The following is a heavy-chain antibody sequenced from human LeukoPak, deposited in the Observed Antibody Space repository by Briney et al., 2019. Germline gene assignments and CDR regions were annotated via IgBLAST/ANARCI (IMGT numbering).Heavy chain of an antibody. D-gene: IGHD2-2*01. CDR3: ARGEYCSSTSCPLGY. CDR1: RGTFSSYA. V-gene: IGHV1-69*13. J-gene: IGHJ4*02. Sequence: SVKASCMASRGTFSSYAISWVRQAPGQGLEWMGGIIPMFGTANYAQKFQGRVTIAADESTSTAYMELSSLRSEDTAVYYCARGEYCSSTSCPLGYWGQGTLVTVSS. CDR2: IIPMFGTA.